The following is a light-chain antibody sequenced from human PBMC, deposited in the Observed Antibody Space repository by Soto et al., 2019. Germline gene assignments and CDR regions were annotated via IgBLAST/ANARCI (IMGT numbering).Light chain of an antibody. CDR1: SSDVGGYDY. Sequence: QSVLTQPPSASGSPGQSVTISCTGTSSDVGGYDYVSWYQQQSGKAPKLIIYDVSNRPSGVSNRFSGSKSGNTASLTISGLQAEDEADYYCSSYTSSSTLVFGGGTKLTVL. J-gene: IGLJ2*01. V-gene: IGLV2-14*03. CDR3: SSYTSSSTLV. CDR2: DVS.